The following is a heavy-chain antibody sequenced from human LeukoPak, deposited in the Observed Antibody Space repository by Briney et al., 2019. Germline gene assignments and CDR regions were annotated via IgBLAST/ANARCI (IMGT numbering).Heavy chain of an antibody. J-gene: IGHJ4*02. V-gene: IGHV1-2*02. CDR1: GYTFSDYY. Sequence: ASLKVSCKASGYTFSDYYTHWVRQAPGQGLEWMGWINPNSAATNYAQRFQGRVTMTRDTSITTAYMELSRLTSDDTAVYYCARIRGGNNYHFDYWGQGTLVTVSS. D-gene: IGHD1-26*01. CDR2: INPNSAAT. CDR3: ARIRGGNNYHFDY.